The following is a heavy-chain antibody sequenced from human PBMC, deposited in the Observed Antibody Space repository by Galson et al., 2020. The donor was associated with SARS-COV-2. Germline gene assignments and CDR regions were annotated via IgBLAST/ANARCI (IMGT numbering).Heavy chain of an antibody. CDR2: IYTSGST. Sequence: SETLSLTCTVSGGSISSGSYYWSWIRQPAGKGLEWIGHIYTSGSTNYNPSLKSRVTISVDTSKNQFSLKLSSVTAADTAVYYCARDRVSPYYYMDVWGKGTTVTVSS. CDR3: ARDRVSPYYYMDV. V-gene: IGHV4-61*09. CDR1: GGSISSGSYY. J-gene: IGHJ6*03.